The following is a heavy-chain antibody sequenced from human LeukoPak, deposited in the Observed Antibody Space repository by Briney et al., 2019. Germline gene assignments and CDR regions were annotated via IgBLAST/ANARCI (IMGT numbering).Heavy chain of an antibody. CDR1: GYTFTSYA. D-gene: IGHD4-17*01. CDR2: INAGNGNT. CDR3: ARDHYGDPIYGMDV. Sequence: ASVKVSCKASGYTFTSYAMHWVRQASGQRLEWMGWINAGNGNTKYSQKFQGRVTITRDTSASTAYMELSSLRSEDTAVYYCARDHYGDPIYGMDVWGQGTTVTVSS. V-gene: IGHV1-3*01. J-gene: IGHJ6*02.